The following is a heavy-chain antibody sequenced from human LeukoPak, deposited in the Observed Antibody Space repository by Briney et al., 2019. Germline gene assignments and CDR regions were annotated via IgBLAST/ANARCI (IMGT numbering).Heavy chain of an antibody. V-gene: IGHV1-2*02. Sequence: GASVKVSCKASGYTFTGYYVHWVRQAPGQGLEWMGWVNPNSGGTNYAQKFQGRVTMTRDTSISTAYMELSSLRSEDTAVYYCASPEPNGYSSGWGYYYYMDVWGKGTTVTISS. CDR1: GYTFTGYY. J-gene: IGHJ6*03. D-gene: IGHD6-19*01. CDR2: VNPNSGGT. CDR3: ASPEPNGYSSGWGYYYYMDV.